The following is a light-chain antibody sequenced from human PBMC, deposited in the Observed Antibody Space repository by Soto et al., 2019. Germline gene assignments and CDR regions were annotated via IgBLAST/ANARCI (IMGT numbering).Light chain of an antibody. CDR3: QQYNSYALT. CDR1: RTVSNW. CDR2: RAS. Sequence: IHMTHSPSTLSASFLYRFTINFRASRTVSNWLAWYQHQPGRAPRLLISRASILESGVPPRFSGSGFGTEFTLTIDSLQPDDFGTYYCQQYNSYALTFGQGTRLEIK. J-gene: IGKJ5*01. V-gene: IGKV1-5*03.